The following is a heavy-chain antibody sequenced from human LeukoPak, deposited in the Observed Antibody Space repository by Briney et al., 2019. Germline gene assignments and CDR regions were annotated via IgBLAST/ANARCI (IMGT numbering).Heavy chain of an antibody. CDR3: ARISVGATVDY. CDR1: GGSVSSGTYY. CDR2: IYYPGGT. Sequence: SETLSLTCTVSGGSVSSGTYYWSWIRQPPAKGLGWIGFIYYPGGTNYSPSLKSRVTISVDTAQNQFSLKLSSVTAADTAVYYCARISVGATVDYWGQGTLVTVSS. V-gene: IGHV4-61*01. D-gene: IGHD1-26*01. J-gene: IGHJ4*02.